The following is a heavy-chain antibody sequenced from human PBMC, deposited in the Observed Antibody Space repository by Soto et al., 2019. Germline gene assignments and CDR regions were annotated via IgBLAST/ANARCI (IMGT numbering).Heavy chain of an antibody. CDR3: ARKDKSGYFNWFDP. V-gene: IGHV5-51*01. CDR1: GYKFTSSW. Sequence: PXESLKISCITSGYKFTSSWIAWVRQKPGKGLEWMGIIFPSDSDTRYSPSFQGQVTISADRSTSTVFLQWASLKASDTAVYFCARKDKSGYFNWFDPWGQGTLVTVSP. D-gene: IGHD3-22*01. CDR2: IFPSDSDT. J-gene: IGHJ5*02.